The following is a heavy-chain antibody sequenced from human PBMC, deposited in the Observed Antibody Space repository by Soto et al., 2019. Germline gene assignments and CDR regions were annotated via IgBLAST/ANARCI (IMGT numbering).Heavy chain of an antibody. CDR1: GGSISSGDYS. Sequence: PSETLSLTCTVPGGSISSGDYSWSWVRQSPGEGLEWIGHIYNSGITYYNPSLKSRVVISIDTSRNQFSLRLNSLTAADRAVYFCARGVTVFGLVSRFWFDPWGQGTVVTVSS. V-gene: IGHV4-30-4*01. CDR2: IYNSGIT. J-gene: IGHJ5*02. CDR3: ARGVTVFGLVSRFWFDP. D-gene: IGHD3-3*01.